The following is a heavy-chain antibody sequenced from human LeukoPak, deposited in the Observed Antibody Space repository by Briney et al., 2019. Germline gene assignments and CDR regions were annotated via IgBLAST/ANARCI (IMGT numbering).Heavy chain of an antibody. V-gene: IGHV3-53*04. CDR3: ARYYGSGSYAFGI. Sequence: GGSLRLSCAASGFTVSSNYMSWVRQAPGKGLEWVSVIYSGGSTYYADSVKGRFTISRHNSKNTLYLQMNSLRAEDTAVYYCARYYGSGSYAFGIWGQGTMVTVSS. D-gene: IGHD3-10*01. J-gene: IGHJ3*02. CDR1: GFTVSSNY. CDR2: IYSGGST.